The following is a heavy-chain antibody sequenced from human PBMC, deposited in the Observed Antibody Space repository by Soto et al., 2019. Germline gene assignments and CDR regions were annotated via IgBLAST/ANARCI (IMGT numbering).Heavy chain of an antibody. J-gene: IGHJ5*02. V-gene: IGHV1-69*01. CDR2: IIPIFGTA. CDR3: ARGGWDYYDSSGYYYNWFDP. Sequence: QVQLVQSGAEVKKPGSSVKVSCKASGGTFSSYAISWVRQAPGQGLEWMGGIIPIFGTANYAQKFQGRVTITADESTSTAYMELSSLRSEDTAVYYCARGGWDYYDSSGYYYNWFDPWGQGTLVTVSS. CDR1: GGTFSSYA. D-gene: IGHD3-22*01.